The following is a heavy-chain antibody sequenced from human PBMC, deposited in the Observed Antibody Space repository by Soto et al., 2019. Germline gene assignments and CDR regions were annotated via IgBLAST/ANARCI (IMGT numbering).Heavy chain of an antibody. Sequence: PGGSLRLSCAASGFTFSSYGMHWVRQAPGKGLEWVAVIWYDGSNKYYADSVKGRFTISRDNSKNTLYLQMNSLKTEDTAVYYCTTDPGGFCRGGSCYWFAPWGQGTLVTV. CDR3: TTDPGGFCRGGSCYWFAP. D-gene: IGHD2-15*01. V-gene: IGHV3-33*01. CDR1: GFTFSSYG. J-gene: IGHJ5*02. CDR2: IWYDGSNK.